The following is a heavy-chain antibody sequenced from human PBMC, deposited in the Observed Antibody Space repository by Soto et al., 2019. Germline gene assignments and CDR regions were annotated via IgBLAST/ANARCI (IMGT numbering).Heavy chain of an antibody. Sequence: NPSETLSLTCTVSGGSISSGDYYWSWIRQPPGKGLEWIGYTYNSGSTHYNPSLKSRITISVDTSNNQFSLKLSSVTAADTAVYFCARGGYYYDISGPIDYWGQGTLVTVSS. CDR1: GGSISSGDYY. CDR3: ARGGYYYDISGPIDY. J-gene: IGHJ4*02. D-gene: IGHD3-22*01. V-gene: IGHV4-30-4*01. CDR2: TYNSGST.